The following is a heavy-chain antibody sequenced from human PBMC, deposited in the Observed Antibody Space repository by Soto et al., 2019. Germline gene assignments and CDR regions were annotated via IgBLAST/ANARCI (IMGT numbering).Heavy chain of an antibody. V-gene: IGHV1-3*01. CDR2: VHGGNDNK. D-gene: IGHD1-1*01. CDR1: GYIFSDYA. Sequence: QVQLVQSGTEVKKPGASVKVSCKASGYIFSDYAIHWVSQAPGQRLEWMGWVHGGNDNKAYSQKFQARVTISRDTSATTAYLDLISLRYEDTAIYYCARGVIGSWRDRFFDSWGQGTLVTVSS. CDR3: ARGVIGSWRDRFFDS. J-gene: IGHJ4*02.